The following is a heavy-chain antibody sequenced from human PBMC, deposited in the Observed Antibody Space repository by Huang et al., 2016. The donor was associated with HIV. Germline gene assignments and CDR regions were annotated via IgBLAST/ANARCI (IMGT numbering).Heavy chain of an antibody. CDR1: GFSLNTSGVA. J-gene: IGHJ4*01. CDR2: VYWNDDK. Sequence: QITLNESGPTMVKPTQTLTLTCTFSGFSLNTSGVAVGWIRQPPGRALEWLAVVYWNDDKHYNPFLRTRRSLTKDTPKKEVVLTLTDVDPMDTATYFCAHSISRTLIRYCDWLFFDYWGRGTVVTVSS. V-gene: IGHV2-5*01. CDR3: AHSISRTLIRYCDWLFFDY. D-gene: IGHD3-9*01.